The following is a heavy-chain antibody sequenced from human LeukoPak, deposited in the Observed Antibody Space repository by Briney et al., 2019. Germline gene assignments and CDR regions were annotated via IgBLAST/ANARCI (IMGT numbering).Heavy chain of an antibody. CDR3: ARDRATGRFDY. CDR2: IYYTGST. J-gene: IGHJ4*02. V-gene: IGHV4-59*02. Sequence: SETLSLTCTVSGDSVSSYYWSWIRQPPGKGLEWIGYIYYTGSTTQNPSLKSRITMSVDMPKNQFSLKMNSVTPADTAVYYCARDRATGRFDYWGQGTLV. CDR1: GDSVSSYY. D-gene: IGHD1-26*01.